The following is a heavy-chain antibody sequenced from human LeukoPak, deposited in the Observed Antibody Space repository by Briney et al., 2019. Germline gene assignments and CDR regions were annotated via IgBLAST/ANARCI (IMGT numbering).Heavy chain of an antibody. V-gene: IGHV3-30*14. CDR2: TSHDESNK. CDR1: GFTFITYP. CDR3: ARAPLGGYGPWY. J-gene: IGHJ4*02. D-gene: IGHD3-22*01. Sequence: GGSLRLSCAASGFTFITYPMHWVRQALGRGLEWVAVTSHDESNKYYADSVKGRFTISRENAKNSLYLQINGLRGGDTAVYYCARAPLGGYGPWYWGQGTLVTVSS.